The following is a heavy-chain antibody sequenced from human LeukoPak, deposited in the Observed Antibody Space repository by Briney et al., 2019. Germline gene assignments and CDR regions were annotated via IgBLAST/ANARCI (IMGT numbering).Heavy chain of an antibody. Sequence: GASVKVSCKASGGTFSSYAISSVRQAPGQGLEWMGGIIPIFGTANYAQKFQGRVTITADESTGTAYMELSSLRSEDTAVYYCVRDGEGVAISVNYWFDPWGQGTLVTVSS. J-gene: IGHJ5*02. CDR3: VRDGEGVAISVNYWFDP. V-gene: IGHV1-69*13. CDR1: GGTFSSYA. CDR2: IIPIFGTA. D-gene: IGHD3-10*01.